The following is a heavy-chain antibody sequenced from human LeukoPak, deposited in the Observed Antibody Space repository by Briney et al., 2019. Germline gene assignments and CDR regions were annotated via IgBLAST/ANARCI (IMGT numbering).Heavy chain of an antibody. J-gene: IGHJ6*03. CDR2: ISAYNGNT. V-gene: IGHV1-18*01. Sequence: VPVKVSCKASGYTFTSYGISWVRQAPGQGLEWMGWISAYNGNTNYAQKLQGRVTMTTDTSTSTAYMELRSLRSDDTAVYYCARGPKAVYYMDVWGKGTTVTVCS. CDR3: ARGPKAVYYMDV. CDR1: GYTFTSYG.